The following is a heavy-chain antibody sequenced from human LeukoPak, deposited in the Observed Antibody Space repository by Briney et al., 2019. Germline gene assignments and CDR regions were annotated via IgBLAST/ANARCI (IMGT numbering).Heavy chain of an antibody. J-gene: IGHJ2*01. D-gene: IGHD6-19*01. CDR3: ARGPLGSGWYVADWYFGL. CDR1: GGSFSGYY. Sequence: PSETLSLTCAVYGGSFSGYYWSWIRQPPGKGLEWIGEINHSGSTNYNPSLKSRVTISVDTSKNQFSLKLSSVTAADTAVYYCARGPLGSGWYVADWYFGLWGRGALVTVSS. V-gene: IGHV4-34*01. CDR2: INHSGST.